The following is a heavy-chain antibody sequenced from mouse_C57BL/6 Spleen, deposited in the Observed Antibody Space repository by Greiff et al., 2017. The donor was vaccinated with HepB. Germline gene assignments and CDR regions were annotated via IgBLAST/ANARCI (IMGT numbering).Heavy chain of an antibody. V-gene: IGHV5-6*01. J-gene: IGHJ2*01. CDR2: ISSGGSYT. D-gene: IGHD1-1*01. CDR3: AREGYGSTLFDY. Sequence: EVQLVEFGGDLVKPGGSLKLSCAASGFTFSSYGMSWVRQTPDKRLEWVATISSGGSYTYYPDSVKGRFTISRDNAKNTLYLQRSSLKSEDTAMYYCAREGYGSTLFDYWGQGTTLTVSS. CDR1: GFTFSSYG.